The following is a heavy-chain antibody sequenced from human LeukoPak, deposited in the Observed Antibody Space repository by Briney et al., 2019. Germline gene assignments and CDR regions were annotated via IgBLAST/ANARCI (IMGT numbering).Heavy chain of an antibody. J-gene: IGHJ4*02. CDR2: IYHSGST. CDR1: GGSISSSNW. CDR3: ARVRYCSGGSCYTYFDY. D-gene: IGHD2-15*01. V-gene: IGHV4-4*02. Sequence: SETLSLTCAVSGGSISSSNWWSWVRQPPGKGLEWIGEIYHSGSTNYNPSLKSRVTISVDKSKNQFPLKLSSVTAADTAVYYCARVRYCSGGSCYTYFDYWGQGTLVTVSS.